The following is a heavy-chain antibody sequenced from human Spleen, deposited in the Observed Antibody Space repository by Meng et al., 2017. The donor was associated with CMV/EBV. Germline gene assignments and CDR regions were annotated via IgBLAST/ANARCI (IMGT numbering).Heavy chain of an antibody. D-gene: IGHD7-27*01. CDR3: ARTRPPGDWQYYFDY. V-gene: IGHV4-30-4*08. CDR1: GGSISSGDYY. J-gene: IGHJ4*02. Sequence: QVQLQQWGAGLLKPSQTLSLTCTVSGGSISSGDYYWSWIRQPPGKGLEWIGYIYYSGSTYYNPSLKSRVTISVDTSKNQFSLKLSSVTAADTAVYYCARTRPPGDWQYYFDYWGQGTLVTVSS. CDR2: IYYSGST.